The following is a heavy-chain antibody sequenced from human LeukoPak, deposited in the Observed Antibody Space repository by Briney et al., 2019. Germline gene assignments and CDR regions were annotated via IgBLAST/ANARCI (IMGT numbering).Heavy chain of an antibody. CDR2: IYHSGST. D-gene: IGHD3-22*01. CDR3: ARDSGSSGYYYFDY. J-gene: IGHJ4*02. Sequence: SDPVSLTCTVCGYSISRGYYWGWIRQPPGKGLEWIGSIYHSGSTYYNPSLKSRVNISVDTSKNQFSLKLSSVTAADTAVYYFARDSGSSGYYYFDYWGQGTLVTVSS. V-gene: IGHV4-38-2*02. CDR1: GYSISRGYY.